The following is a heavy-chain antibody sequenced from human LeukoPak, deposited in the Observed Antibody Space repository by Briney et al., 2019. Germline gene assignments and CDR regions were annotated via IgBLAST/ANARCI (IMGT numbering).Heavy chain of an antibody. CDR2: FYNSGST. CDR3: ARVGDYALKD. V-gene: IGHV4-61*02. D-gene: IGHD3-16*01. J-gene: IGHJ4*02. CDR1: GGSISSGGYY. Sequence: PSQTLSLTCTVSGGSISSGGYYWNWIRQPAGKGLEFIGLFYNSGSTNCNPSLKSRVTMSVDTSKNQFSLKLSSVTAADTAVYYCARVGDYALKDWGQGTLVTVSS.